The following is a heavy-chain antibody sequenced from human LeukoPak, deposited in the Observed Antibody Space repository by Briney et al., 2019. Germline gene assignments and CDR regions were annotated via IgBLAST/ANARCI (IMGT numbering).Heavy chain of an antibody. J-gene: IGHJ4*02. CDR2: INPNSGGT. V-gene: IGHV1-2*02. CDR3: ALDREGVTIFGD. Sequence: ASVKVSCKASGYTFTGYYMHLVRQAPGQGLEWMGWINPNSGGTNYAQKFQGRVTMTRDTSISTAYMELSRLRSDDTAVYYCALDREGVTIFGDWGQGTLVTVSS. CDR1: GYTFTGYY. D-gene: IGHD3-3*01.